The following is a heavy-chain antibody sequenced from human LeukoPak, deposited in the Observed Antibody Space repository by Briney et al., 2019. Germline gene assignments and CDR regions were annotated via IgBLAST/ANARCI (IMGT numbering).Heavy chain of an antibody. V-gene: IGHV1-2*02. CDR2: IKPNSGGT. CDR3: ARTYYYDSSNDY. CDR1: GYTFTGYY. D-gene: IGHD3-22*01. Sequence: ASVKVSCKASGYTFTGYYMHWVRQAPGQGLEWMGWIKPNSGGTNYAQKFQGRVTMTRDTSISTAYMELSRLRSDDTAVYYCARTYYYDSSNDYWGQGTLVTVSS. J-gene: IGHJ4*02.